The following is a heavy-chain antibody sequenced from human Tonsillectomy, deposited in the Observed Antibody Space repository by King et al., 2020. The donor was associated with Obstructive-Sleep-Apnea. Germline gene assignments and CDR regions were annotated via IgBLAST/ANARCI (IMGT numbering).Heavy chain of an antibody. D-gene: IGHD2-21*01. J-gene: IGHJ5*02. CDR2: IYYSGST. V-gene: IGHV4-31*03. Sequence: VQLQESGPGLVKPSQTLSLTCTVSGASISRGGYYWSWVRQLPGKGLEWFGDIYYSGSTYYNPSLQSRVTISVDTSKNQFSLKLTSVTAADTAVYYCARDCAGTPGGPWFDPWGQGTLVTVSS. CDR1: GASISRGGYY. CDR3: ARDCAGTPGGPWFDP.